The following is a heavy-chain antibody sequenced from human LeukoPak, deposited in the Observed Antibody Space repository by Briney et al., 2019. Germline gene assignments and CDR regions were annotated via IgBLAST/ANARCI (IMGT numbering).Heavy chain of an antibody. CDR2: IRLDGIDK. CDR3: AKDGGGMSSRTDY. V-gene: IGHV3-30*02. D-gene: IGHD3-16*01. CDR1: GFTFNNYG. J-gene: IGHJ4*02. Sequence: PGGSLTLSCAASGFTFNNYGVQWVRQAPGKGLEWVTFIRLDGIDKYYADSVKGRFTVSRDNSKNTLYLQMNSLKVDDTAVYYCAKDGGGMSSRTDYWRQGTLVTVSS.